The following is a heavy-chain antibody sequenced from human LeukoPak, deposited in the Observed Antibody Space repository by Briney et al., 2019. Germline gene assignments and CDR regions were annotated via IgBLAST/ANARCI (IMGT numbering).Heavy chain of an antibody. CDR2: IWYDGSNK. Sequence: GRSLRLSCAASGFTFSSYGMHWVRQAPGKGLEWVAVIWYDGSNKYYADSVKGRFTISRDNSKNTLYLQMNSLRAEDTAVYYCARGVGYCSGGSCHTLSGFDYWGQGTLVTVSS. V-gene: IGHV3-33*01. CDR3: ARGVGYCSGGSCHTLSGFDY. CDR1: GFTFSSYG. D-gene: IGHD2-15*01. J-gene: IGHJ4*02.